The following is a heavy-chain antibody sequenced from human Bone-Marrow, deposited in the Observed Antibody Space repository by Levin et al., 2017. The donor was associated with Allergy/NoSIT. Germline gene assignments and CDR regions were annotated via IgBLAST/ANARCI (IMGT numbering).Heavy chain of an antibody. CDR1: GFTFSSYA. J-gene: IGHJ4*02. D-gene: IGHD6-13*01. V-gene: IGHV3-23*01. CDR3: AKADPYGTTWYGAVEY. CDR2: IRGSDGST. Sequence: GGSLRLSCAASGFTFSSYAMSWVRQAPGKGLEWVSAIRGSDGSTHYANSVKGRFTISRDISKNTLYVQMNSLTAEDTAVYYCAKADPYGTTWYGAVEYWGQGTLVTVSS.